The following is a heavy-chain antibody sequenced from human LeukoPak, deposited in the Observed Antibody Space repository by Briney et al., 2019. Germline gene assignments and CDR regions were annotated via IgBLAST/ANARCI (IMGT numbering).Heavy chain of an antibody. D-gene: IGHD1-26*01. CDR1: GYSINSAFY. CDR3: ARSPYSGTYGV. Sequence: SETLSLTCTVSGYSINSAFYWGWIRVPPGKGLEWIGSVFHRGTTYYNSSLKSRVNISIDTSKNQFSLKLSSVTAADTAVYYCARSPYSGTYGVWGQGTLVTVSS. J-gene: IGHJ4*02. CDR2: VFHRGTT. V-gene: IGHV4-38-2*02.